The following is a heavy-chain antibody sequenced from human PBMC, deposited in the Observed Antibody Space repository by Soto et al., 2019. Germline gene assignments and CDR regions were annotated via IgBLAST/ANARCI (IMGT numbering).Heavy chain of an antibody. CDR3: ARSITIFGVVISYYFDY. V-gene: IGHV1-46*03. Sequence: GASVKVSCKASGYTFTSYYMHWVRQAPGQGLEWMGIINPSGGSTSYAQKFQGRVTMTRDTSTSTVYMELSSLRSEDTAVYYCARSITIFGVVISYYFDYWGQGTLVTVSS. D-gene: IGHD3-3*01. J-gene: IGHJ4*02. CDR1: GYTFTSYY. CDR2: INPSGGST.